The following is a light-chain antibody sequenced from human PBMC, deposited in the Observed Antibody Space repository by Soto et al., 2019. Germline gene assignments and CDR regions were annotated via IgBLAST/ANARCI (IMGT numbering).Light chain of an antibody. J-gene: IGKJ1*01. CDR1: QSGRDMY. Sequence: EIVLTQSPGTLSLSPGERATLSCRASQSGRDMYLAWYQQKPGQPPRLLIYGVSSRAYGIPDRFSGSGSGTDFTLTISRLEPEVFAVYYCQHYGYPQWTFGQGTKVEIK. CDR3: QHYGYPQWT. V-gene: IGKV3-20*01. CDR2: GVS.